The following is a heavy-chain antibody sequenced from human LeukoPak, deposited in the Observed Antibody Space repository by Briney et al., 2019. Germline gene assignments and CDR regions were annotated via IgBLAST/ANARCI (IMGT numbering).Heavy chain of an antibody. CDR1: GGSISSYY. Sequence: ASETLSLTCTVSGGSISSYYWSWTRQPPGKGLEWIGYIYYSGSTNYNPSLKSRVTISVDTSKNQFSLKLSSVTAADTAVYYCARERDSTAFDYWGQGTLVTVSS. CDR3: ARERDSTAFDY. V-gene: IGHV4-59*01. J-gene: IGHJ4*02. CDR2: IYYSGST. D-gene: IGHD6-13*01.